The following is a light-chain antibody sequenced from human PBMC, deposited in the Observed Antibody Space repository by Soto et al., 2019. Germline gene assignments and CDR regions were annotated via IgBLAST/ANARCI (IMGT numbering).Light chain of an antibody. J-gene: IGKJ4*01. CDR3: QKYNSAPLT. Sequence: DVQMTQSPSSLSAFVGDRVTITCRASQGIAPYLAWFQQKPGKVPKLLIYATSTLQSGVPSRFSGSGSGTDVTLTISSLQPEDVAIYYCQKYNSAPLTFGGGTKVEIK. CDR1: QGIAPY. CDR2: ATS. V-gene: IGKV1-27*01.